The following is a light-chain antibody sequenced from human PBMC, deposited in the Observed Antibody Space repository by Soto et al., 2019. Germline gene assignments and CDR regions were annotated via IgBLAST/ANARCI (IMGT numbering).Light chain of an antibody. V-gene: IGKV3-20*01. J-gene: IGKJ5*01. CDR1: HSVSSSY. CDR2: GAS. Sequence: EIVLTQSPGTLSLSPGERATLSCRASHSVSSSYLAWYQQKPGQAPRLLIYGASIRATGIPDRFSGSGSGTDCAVTISRLEPEDFVVYYCQHYGSSPPITFGQGTRLEI. CDR3: QHYGSSPPIT.